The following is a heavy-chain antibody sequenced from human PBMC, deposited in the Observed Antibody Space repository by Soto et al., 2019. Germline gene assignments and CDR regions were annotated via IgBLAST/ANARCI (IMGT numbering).Heavy chain of an antibody. D-gene: IGHD1-1*01. J-gene: IGHJ4*02. V-gene: IGHV4-31*03. Sequence: PSETLSLTCTVSGGSISSGGYYWSWIRQHPGKGLEWIGYIYYSGSTYYNPSLKSRVTISVDTSKNQFSLKLSSVTAADTAVYYSARTHGTIINWWLDYWGQETLVTVCS. CDR3: ARTHGTIINWWLDY. CDR2: IYYSGST. CDR1: GGSISSGGYY.